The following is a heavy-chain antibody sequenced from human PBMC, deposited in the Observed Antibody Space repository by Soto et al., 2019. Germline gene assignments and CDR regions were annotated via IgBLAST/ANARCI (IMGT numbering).Heavy chain of an antibody. J-gene: IGHJ3*02. CDR1: GFTFSTYW. D-gene: IGHD3-9*01. V-gene: IGHV3-74*01. CDR3: TTDYDILTIRWNAFEI. Sequence: PGGSLRLSCAASGFTFSTYWMHWVRQAPGKGLVWVSHINSDGSSTTYADSVKGRFTISRDDSKNTLYLELNSLKTEDTAVYYCTTDYDILTIRWNAFEIWGQGTMFTVSS. CDR2: INSDGSST.